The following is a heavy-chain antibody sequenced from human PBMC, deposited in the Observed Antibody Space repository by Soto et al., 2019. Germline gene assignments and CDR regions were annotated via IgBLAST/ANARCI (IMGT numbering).Heavy chain of an antibody. V-gene: IGHV3-73*01. CDR2: IRSKGNTYEK. D-gene: IGHD3-3*01. CDR3: TTGPSGYYTLGWFDP. Sequence: EVQLVESGGGLVQPGGSLKLSCAASGFIFSGSTMHWVRQASGKGLEWVGRIRSKGNTYEKTYAATVKGKFTSSRDNPKTQGNLQMYSLKTGDTVLYYCTTGPSGYYTLGWFDPWGKGTLVPASS. J-gene: IGHJ5*02. CDR1: GFIFSGST.